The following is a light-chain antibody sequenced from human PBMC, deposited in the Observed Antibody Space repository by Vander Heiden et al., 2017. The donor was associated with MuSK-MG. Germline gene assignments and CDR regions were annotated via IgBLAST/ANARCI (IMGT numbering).Light chain of an antibody. CDR1: SSDVGGYNF. Sequence: QSALTSPASVSGSPGPSITISSTGTSSDVGGYNFVSWYQQHAGKAPNLVIYDVSKRPSGVAFRFSGSKSDNTASLTISGLQAEDEADYFCCSYTSSSTLYVFGTGTQVTVL. J-gene: IGLJ1*01. V-gene: IGLV2-14*03. CDR3: CSYTSSSTLYV. CDR2: DVS.